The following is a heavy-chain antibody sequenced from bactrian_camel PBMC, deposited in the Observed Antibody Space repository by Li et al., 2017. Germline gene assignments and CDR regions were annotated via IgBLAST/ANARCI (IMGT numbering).Heavy chain of an antibody. D-gene: IGHD2*01. CDR2: LDSDGTT. V-gene: IGHV3S53*01. CDR1: ESTFSTYC. Sequence: HVQLVESGGGSVQTGGSLRLSCASSESTFSTYCRAWFRQAPGKQREGVATLDSDGTTTFADSVKGRFTISQDNAKNTLYLQMNSLKPEDTAVYYCAADSLNRGGSPIRQGTQVTVS. J-gene: IGHJ4*01.